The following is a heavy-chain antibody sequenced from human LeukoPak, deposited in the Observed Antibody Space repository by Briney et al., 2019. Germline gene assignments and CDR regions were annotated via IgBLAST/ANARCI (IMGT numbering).Heavy chain of an antibody. CDR2: IIPIFGTA. V-gene: IGHV1-69*13. Sequence: ASVKVSCKASGDTFSSYAISWVRQAPGQGLEWMGGIIPIFGTANYTQKFQGRVTITADESTSTAYMELSSLRSEDTAVYYCARSQGATRGEWFGELPKYYFDYWGQGTLVTVSS. CDR3: ARSQGATRGEWFGELPKYYFDY. CDR1: GDTFSSYA. J-gene: IGHJ4*02. D-gene: IGHD3-10*01.